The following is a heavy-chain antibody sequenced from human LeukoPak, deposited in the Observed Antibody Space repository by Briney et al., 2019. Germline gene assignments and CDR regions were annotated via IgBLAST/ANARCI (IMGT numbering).Heavy chain of an antibody. Sequence: PGGSLRLSCAASGFTFSSYGMSWVRQAPGKGLEWVSAISGSGGSTYYADSVKGRFTISRDNTKKSLYLQLNSLRPEDSAVYYCARPRGCGSARCNNFDYWGQGTLVTVSS. J-gene: IGHJ4*02. D-gene: IGHD2-2*01. V-gene: IGHV3-23*01. CDR1: GFTFSSYG. CDR2: ISGSGGST. CDR3: ARPRGCGSARCNNFDY.